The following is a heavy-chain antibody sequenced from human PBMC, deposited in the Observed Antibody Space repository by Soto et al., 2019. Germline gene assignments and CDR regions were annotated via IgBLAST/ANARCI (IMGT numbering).Heavy chain of an antibody. J-gene: IGHJ6*02. Sequence: QVQLVQSGAEVKKPGASVKVSCKASGYTFTSYDITWVRQATGQGLEWMGWMNPNSGNKGYAQKFQGRVTMTRNTSISTAYMELSSLRSEDTAVYYCARWPDGYYYYGMDVWGQGTTVTVSS. CDR2: MNPNSGNK. CDR3: ARWPDGYYYYGMDV. V-gene: IGHV1-8*01. CDR1: GYTFTSYD.